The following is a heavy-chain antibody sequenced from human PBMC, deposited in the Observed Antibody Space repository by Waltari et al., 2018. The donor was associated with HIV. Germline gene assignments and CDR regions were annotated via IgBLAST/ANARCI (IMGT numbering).Heavy chain of an antibody. CDR1: GGSFSGYY. CDR3: ARGGMDNSSSFEMVGGFDY. V-gene: IGHV4-34*01. D-gene: IGHD6-13*01. CDR2: INHSGST. J-gene: IGHJ4*02. Sequence: VQLQQWGAGLLKPSETLSLTCAVYGGSFSGYYWSWIRQPPGKGLEWIGEINHSGSTNYNPSLKSRVTISVDTSKNQFSLKLSSVTAADTAVYYCARGGMDNSSSFEMVGGFDYWGQGTLVTVSS.